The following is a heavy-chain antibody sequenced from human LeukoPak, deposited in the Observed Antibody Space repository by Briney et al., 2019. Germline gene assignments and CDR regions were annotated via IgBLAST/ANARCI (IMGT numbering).Heavy chain of an antibody. CDR2: IYYSGST. CDR3: ARVTGYVIEDNFDY. CDR1: GGSISSCY. V-gene: IGHV4-59*01. D-gene: IGHD2-15*01. J-gene: IGHJ4*02. Sequence: SETLSLTCTVSGGSISSCYWSWIRQPPGKGLEWIGYIYYSGSTNYNPSLKSRVTISVDTSKNQFSLKLRSVTAADTAVYYCARVTGYVIEDNFDYWGQGTLVTVSS.